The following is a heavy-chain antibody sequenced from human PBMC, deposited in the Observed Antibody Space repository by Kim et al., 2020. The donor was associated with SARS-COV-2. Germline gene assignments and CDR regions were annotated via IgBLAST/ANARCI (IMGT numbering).Heavy chain of an antibody. CDR3: AKDGTHYDILTGYPRGRYYGMDV. V-gene: IGHV3-9*01. CDR2: ISWNSGSI. CDR1: GFTFDDYA. D-gene: IGHD3-9*01. Sequence: GGSLRLSCAASGFTFDDYAMHWVRQAPGKGLEWVSGISWNSGSIGYADSVKGRFTISRDNAKNSLYLQMNSLRAEDTALYYCAKDGTHYDILTGYPRGRYYGMDVWGQGTTGTVSS. J-gene: IGHJ6*02.